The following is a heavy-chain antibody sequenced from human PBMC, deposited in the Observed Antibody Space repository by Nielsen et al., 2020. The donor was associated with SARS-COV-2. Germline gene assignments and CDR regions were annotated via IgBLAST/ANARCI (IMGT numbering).Heavy chain of an antibody. CDR2: IYYSGST. Sequence: SETLSLTCTVSGGSVSSGSYYWSWIRQPPGKGLEWIGYIYYSGSTNYNPSLKSRVTISVDTSKNQFSLKLSSVTAADTAVYYCATLPPDTAMVGVFDYWGQGTLVTVSS. CDR3: ATLPPDTAMVGVFDY. J-gene: IGHJ4*02. V-gene: IGHV4-61*01. CDR1: GGSVSSGSYY. D-gene: IGHD5-18*01.